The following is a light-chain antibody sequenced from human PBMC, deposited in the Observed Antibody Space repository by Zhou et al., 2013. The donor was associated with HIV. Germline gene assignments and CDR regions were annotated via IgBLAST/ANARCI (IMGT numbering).Light chain of an antibody. V-gene: IGLV2-8*01. CDR3: GSYAGSSRWI. CDR1: SSDVGGYNY. CDR2: EVN. J-gene: IGLJ2*01. Sequence: QSALTQPPSASGSPGQSVTISCTGTSSDVGGYNYVSWYQQHPGKAPKLILYEVNKRPSGVPDRFSGSKSGNTASLTVSGLQAEDESDYYCGSYAGSSRWIFGGGTKLTVL.